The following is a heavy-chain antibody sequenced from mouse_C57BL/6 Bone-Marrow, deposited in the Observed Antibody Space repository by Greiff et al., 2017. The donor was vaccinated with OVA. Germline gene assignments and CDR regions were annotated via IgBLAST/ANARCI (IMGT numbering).Heavy chain of an antibody. D-gene: IGHD3-1*01. CDR1: GYTFTSYW. J-gene: IGHJ3*01. V-gene: IGHV1-64*01. Sequence: QVQLQQPGAELVKPGASVKLSCKASGYTFTSYWMHWVKQRPGQGLEWIGMIHPNSGSTNYNEKFKSKATLTVDKSSSTAYMQLRSLTSEDSEVDYYARAPLGTWFAYWGQGTLVTVSA. CDR3: ARAPLGTWFAY. CDR2: IHPNSGST.